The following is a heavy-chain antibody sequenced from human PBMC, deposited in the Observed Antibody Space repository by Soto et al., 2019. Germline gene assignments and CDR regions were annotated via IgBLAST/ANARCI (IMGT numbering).Heavy chain of an antibody. J-gene: IGHJ4*02. Sequence: EVQLLESGGGLVQPGGSLRLSCAASGFTFSSYAMSWVRQAPGKGLEWVSAISGSGGSTYYADSVKGRFTISRDNYKNTLYLQMNSLRAEDTAVYYCAKVLKNGGWYELDYWGQGTLVTVSS. D-gene: IGHD6-19*01. CDR3: AKVLKNGGWYELDY. CDR1: GFTFSSYA. V-gene: IGHV3-23*01. CDR2: ISGSGGST.